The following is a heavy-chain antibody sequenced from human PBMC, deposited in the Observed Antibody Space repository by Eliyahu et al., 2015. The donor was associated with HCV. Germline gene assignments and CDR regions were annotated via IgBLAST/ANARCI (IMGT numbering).Heavy chain of an antibody. CDR2: INHSGST. CDR3: ARGFNYYDSNGSQGMDV. CDR1: GGSFXXYY. D-gene: IGHD3-22*01. J-gene: IGHJ6*02. V-gene: IGHV4-34*02. Sequence: QVHLQQWGAGLLKPSETLSLTCAVYGGSFXXYYWSWIRQPPGKGLEWIGEINHSGSTNYNPSLKSRVTISVDTTKNQFSLNLSSVTAADTAVYYCARGFNYYDSNGSQGMDVWGQGTTVTVSS.